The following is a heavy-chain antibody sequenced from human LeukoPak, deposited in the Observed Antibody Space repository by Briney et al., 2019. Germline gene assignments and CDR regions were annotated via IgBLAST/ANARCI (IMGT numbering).Heavy chain of an antibody. CDR1: GFTFSSYA. CDR2: ISYDGSNK. V-gene: IGHV3-30-3*01. J-gene: IGHJ6*02. Sequence: GGSLRLSCAASGFTFSSYAMHWVRQAPAKGLEWVAVISYDGSNKYYADSVKGRFTISRDNSKNTLYLQMNSLRAEDTAVYYCARDRGDIVVVPAARTSREYYYYGMDVWGQGTTVTVSS. D-gene: IGHD2-2*01. CDR3: ARDRGDIVVVPAARTSREYYYYGMDV.